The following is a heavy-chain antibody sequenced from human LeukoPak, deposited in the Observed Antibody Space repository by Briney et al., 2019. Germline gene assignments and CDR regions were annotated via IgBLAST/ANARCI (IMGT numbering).Heavy chain of an antibody. V-gene: IGHV1-69*13. CDR1: GGTFISYA. J-gene: IGHJ4*02. CDR2: IIPIFGTA. CDR3: ARDGSGSYPFDY. D-gene: IGHD1-26*01. Sequence: ASVKVSCKASGGTFISYAISWVRQAPGQGLEWMGGIIPIFGTANYAQKFQGRVTITADESTSTAYMELSSLRSEDTAVYYCARDGSGSYPFDYWGQGTLVTVSS.